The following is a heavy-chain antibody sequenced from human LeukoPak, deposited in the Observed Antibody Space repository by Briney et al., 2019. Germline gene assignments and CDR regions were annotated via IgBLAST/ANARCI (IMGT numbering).Heavy chain of an antibody. CDR3: ARESEEVDY. J-gene: IGHJ4*02. CDR2: INHSGST. CDR1: GFTFSSYA. Sequence: PGGSLRLSCAASGFTFSSYAMSWVRQSPGKGLEWIGEINHSGSTNYNPSLKSRVTISVDTSKNQSSLKLSSVTAADTAVYYCARESEEVDYWGQGTLVTVSS. V-gene: IGHV4-34*01.